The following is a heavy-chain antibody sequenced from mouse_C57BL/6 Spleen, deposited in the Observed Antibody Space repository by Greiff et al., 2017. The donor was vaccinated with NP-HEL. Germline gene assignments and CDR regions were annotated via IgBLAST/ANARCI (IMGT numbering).Heavy chain of an antibody. J-gene: IGHJ3*01. D-gene: IGHD1-1*01. CDR1: GYTFTDYN. CDR2: INPNNGGT. CDR3: SRNYGSTWAY. V-gene: IGHV1-18*01. Sequence: EVQLQQSGPELVKPGASVKIPCKASGYTFTDYNMDWVKQSHGKSLEWIGDINPNNGGTIYNQKFKGKATLTVDKSSSTAYMELSSLTSEDTAVYYCSRNYGSTWAYWGQGTLVTVSA.